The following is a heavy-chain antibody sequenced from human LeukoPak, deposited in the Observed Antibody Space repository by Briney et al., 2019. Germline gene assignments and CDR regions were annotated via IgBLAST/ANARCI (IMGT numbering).Heavy chain of an antibody. J-gene: IGHJ5*02. V-gene: IGHV4-39*02. CDR3: ARDLWYTIVGVVNPGVDGNWFDP. CDR2: IYYSGST. CDR1: GGSISSSSYY. Sequence: SETLSLTCTVSGGSISSSSYYWGWIRQPPGKGLEWIGSIYYSGSTYYNPSLKSRVTISVDTSKNQFSLKLSSVTAADTAVYYCARDLWYTIVGVVNPGVDGNWFDPWGQGTLVTVSS. D-gene: IGHD3-3*01.